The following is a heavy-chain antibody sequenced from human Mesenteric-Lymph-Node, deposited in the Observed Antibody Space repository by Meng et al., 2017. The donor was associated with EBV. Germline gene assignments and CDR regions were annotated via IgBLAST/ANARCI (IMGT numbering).Heavy chain of an antibody. CDR1: GYTLTSYA. D-gene: IGHD6-13*01. Sequence: QVHVVRSGAEVKRPRSSVGVSVKASGYTLTSYAMHGVRQAPRQRLEWMGIINPSGGSTSYEQKFQGRVTMTRDTSTSTVYMELSSLRSEDTAVYYCARVDSSSWYKYFQHWGQGTLVTVSS. CDR2: INPSGGST. V-gene: IGHV1-46*01. CDR3: ARVDSSSWYKYFQH. J-gene: IGHJ1*01.